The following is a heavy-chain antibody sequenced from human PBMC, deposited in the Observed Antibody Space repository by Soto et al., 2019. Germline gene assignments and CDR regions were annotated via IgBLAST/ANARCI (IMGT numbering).Heavy chain of an antibody. CDR3: ARDQSWQDLVRWFDP. CDR2: INPNSGGT. J-gene: IGHJ5*02. Sequence: GASVKVSCRASGYTFNSFGISWVRQAPGQGLEWMGWINPNSGGTNYAQRFQGWVTMTRDTSISTAYMELSRLRSDDTAVYYCARDQSWQDLVRWFDPWGQGTLVTVSS. CDR1: GYTFNSFG. D-gene: IGHD3-9*01. V-gene: IGHV1-2*04.